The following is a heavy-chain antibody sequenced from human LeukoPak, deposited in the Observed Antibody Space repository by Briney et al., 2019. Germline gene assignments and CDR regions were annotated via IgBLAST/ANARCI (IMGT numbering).Heavy chain of an antibody. CDR1: GFTVSSNY. CDR2: IYRGGST. J-gene: IGHJ4*02. CDR3: ARAKPKNMVRGLITRGASRYYFDY. Sequence: PGGSLRLSCAASGFTVSSNYMSWVRQAPGKGLEWVSVIYRGGSTYYADSVKGRFTISRENSRRTFYSQMNSLGAENTAVYYCARAKPKNMVRGLITRGASRYYFDYWGQGTLVTVSS. V-gene: IGHV3-53*01. D-gene: IGHD3-10*01.